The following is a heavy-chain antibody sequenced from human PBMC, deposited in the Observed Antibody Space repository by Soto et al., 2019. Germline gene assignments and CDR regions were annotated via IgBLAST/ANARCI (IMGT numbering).Heavy chain of an antibody. J-gene: IGHJ6*02. CDR1: GFTFSNAW. CDR3: TTGMGHYYDSSGYYGNYGIDV. Sequence: GSLRLSCAASGFTFSNAWMSWVRQAPGKGLEWVGRIKSKTDGGTTDYAAPVKGRFTISRDDSKNTLYLQMNSLKTEDTAVYYCTTGMGHYYDSSGYYGNYGIDVWGQGTTVTVSS. CDR2: IKSKTDGGTT. D-gene: IGHD3-22*01. V-gene: IGHV3-15*01.